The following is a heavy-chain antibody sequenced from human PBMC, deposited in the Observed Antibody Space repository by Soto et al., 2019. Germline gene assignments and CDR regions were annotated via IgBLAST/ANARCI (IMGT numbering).Heavy chain of an antibody. CDR3: ARRRGGYDSIDY. CDR1: GGSISSSSYY. Sequence: PSETLSLTCTVSGGSISSSSYYWDWIRQPPGKGLEWIGSIYYSGSTYYNPSLKSRVAISVDTSKNQFSLNLSSVTAADTAVYYCARRRGGYDSIDYWGQGTLVTVSS. D-gene: IGHD5-12*01. CDR2: IYYSGST. J-gene: IGHJ4*02. V-gene: IGHV4-39*01.